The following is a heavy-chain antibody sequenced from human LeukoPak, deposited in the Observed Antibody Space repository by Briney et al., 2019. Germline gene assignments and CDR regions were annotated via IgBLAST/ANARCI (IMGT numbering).Heavy chain of an antibody. J-gene: IGHJ4*02. CDR1: GFTFSSYA. CDR2: ISSDGSHT. D-gene: IGHD6-6*01. CDR3: VRDWEYSSSSPMNHLDY. V-gene: IGHV3-74*01. Sequence: GGSLRLSCAASGFTFSSYAMHWVRQAPGKGLVWVSRISSDGSHTSHADSVKDRFTISRDNAKNTLYLQMNSLRVEDTAVYYCVRDWEYSSSSPMNHLDYWGQGTLVTVSS.